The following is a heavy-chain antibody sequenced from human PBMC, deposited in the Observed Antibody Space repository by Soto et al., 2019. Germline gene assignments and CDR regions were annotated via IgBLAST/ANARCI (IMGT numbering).Heavy chain of an antibody. Sequence: QLQLQESGPGLVKPSETLSLTCTVSGGSISSSSYYWGWIRQPPGKGLEWIGSIYYSGSTYYNPSLRSRVTISVDTSKNQFSLKLSSVTAADAAVYYCATLWFGESPYWGQGTLVTVSS. CDR2: IYYSGST. CDR3: ATLWFGESPY. D-gene: IGHD3-10*01. V-gene: IGHV4-39*01. CDR1: GGSISSSSYY. J-gene: IGHJ4*02.